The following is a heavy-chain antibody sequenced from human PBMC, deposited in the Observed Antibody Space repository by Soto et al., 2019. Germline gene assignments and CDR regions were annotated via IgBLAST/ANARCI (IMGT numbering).Heavy chain of an antibody. V-gene: IGHV1-2*04. CDR2: INTKRGGT. J-gene: IGHJ6*02. D-gene: IGHD2-8*01. CDR3: ARGDSTDCSNGVCSFFYNHDMEV. CDR1: GYSFTDYH. Sequence: VNVSSKASGYSFTDYHIHWVRQAPGQGLEWLGRINTKRGGTSTAQKFQGWVTMTTDTSISTDSMAMNRLTSDDTAIYYCARGDSTDCSNGVCSFFYNHDMEVWG.